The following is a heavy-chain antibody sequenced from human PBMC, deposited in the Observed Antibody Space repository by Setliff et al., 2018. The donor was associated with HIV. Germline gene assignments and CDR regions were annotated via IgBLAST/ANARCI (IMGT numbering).Heavy chain of an antibody. CDR3: ARGRQGGGYCSGVSCRGGYYYYYMDV. CDR2: IKQDGSEK. CDR1: GFTFSTYW. D-gene: IGHD2-15*01. V-gene: IGHV3-7*03. J-gene: IGHJ6*03. Sequence: GGSLRLSCAASGFTFSTYWMSWVRQAPGKGLAWVANIKQDGSEKYYVDSVKGRFTISRDNAKSSLYLQMNSLRAEDTAVYYCARGRQGGGYCSGVSCRGGYYYYYMDVWGKGTTVTVSS.